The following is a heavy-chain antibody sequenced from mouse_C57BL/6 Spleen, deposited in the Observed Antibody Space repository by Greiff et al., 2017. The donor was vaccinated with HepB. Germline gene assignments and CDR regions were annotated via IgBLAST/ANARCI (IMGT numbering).Heavy chain of an antibody. Sequence: EVKLVESGGGLVKPGGSLKLSCAASGFTFSDYGMHWVRQAPEKGLEWVAYISSGSSTIYYADTVKGRFTISRDIAKNTLFLQMTSLRSEDTAMYYCATYYRGYYAMDYWGQGTSVTVSS. D-gene: IGHD1-1*02. V-gene: IGHV5-17*01. CDR1: GFTFSDYG. CDR2: ISSGSSTI. CDR3: ATYYRGYYAMDY. J-gene: IGHJ4*01.